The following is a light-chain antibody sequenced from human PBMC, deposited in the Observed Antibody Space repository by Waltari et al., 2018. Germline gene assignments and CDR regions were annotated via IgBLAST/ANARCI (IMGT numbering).Light chain of an antibody. Sequence: DIVMTQSPLSLPVTPGETASISCRSRQSLLYRNGHNYADWYLQKPGQSPQLLIYLGFKRAAGVPDRVSGSGSGTDFTLKISRVEADDIGVYYCMQSLQAPLTFGGGTKVEIK. V-gene: IGKV2-28*01. J-gene: IGKJ4*01. CDR3: MQSLQAPLT. CDR2: LGF. CDR1: QSLLYRNGHNY.